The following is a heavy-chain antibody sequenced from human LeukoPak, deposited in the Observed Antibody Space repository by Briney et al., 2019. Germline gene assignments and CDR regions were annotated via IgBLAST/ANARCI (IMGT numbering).Heavy chain of an antibody. Sequence: GSSVKVSCKASGGTFRSYAISWVRQAPGQGLEWMGGIIPIFGTANYAQKFQGRVTITADESTSTAYMELSSLRSEDTAVYYCARGLFGESLAYYYGMDVWGKGTTVTVSS. CDR3: ARGLFGESLAYYYGMDV. J-gene: IGHJ6*04. CDR2: IIPIFGTA. CDR1: GGTFRSYA. D-gene: IGHD3-10*02. V-gene: IGHV1-69*01.